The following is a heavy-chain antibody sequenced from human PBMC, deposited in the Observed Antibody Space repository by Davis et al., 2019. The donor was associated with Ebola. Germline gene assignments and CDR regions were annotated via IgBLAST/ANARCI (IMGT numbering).Heavy chain of an antibody. Sequence: SETLSLTCTVSGDSVSSGTYYWSWIRQSPGKGLEWIGYIYYSGSTSYKPSLESRVTISVDTSKNQFSLKLTSVTATDTAVYYCARQGYSSGWSNFDYWGQGTLVTVSS. CDR2: IYYSGST. CDR3: ARQGYSSGWSNFDY. V-gene: IGHV4-61*01. CDR1: GDSVSSGTYY. J-gene: IGHJ4*02. D-gene: IGHD6-19*01.